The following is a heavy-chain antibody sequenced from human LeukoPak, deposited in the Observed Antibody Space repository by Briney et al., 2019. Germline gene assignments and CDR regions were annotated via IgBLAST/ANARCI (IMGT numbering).Heavy chain of an antibody. V-gene: IGHV3-66*01. D-gene: IGHD6-13*01. CDR3: ARAKGSSSWYHY. Sequence: GGSLRLSCAASGFTVSSNYMGWVRQAPGKGLEWVSVIYSGGSTYYADSVKGRFTISRDNSKNTLYLQMNSLRAEDTAVYYCARAKGSSSWYHYWGQGTLVTVSS. CDR1: GFTVSSNY. CDR2: IYSGGST. J-gene: IGHJ4*02.